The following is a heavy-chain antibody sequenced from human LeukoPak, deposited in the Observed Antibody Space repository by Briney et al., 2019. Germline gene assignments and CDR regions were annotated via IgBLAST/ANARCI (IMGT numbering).Heavy chain of an antibody. J-gene: IGHJ5*02. Sequence: GGSLRLSCAASGFTFSSYAMRWVRQAPGKGLEWVAVISYDGSNKYYADSVKGRFTISRDNSKNTLYLQMNSLRAEDTAVYYCARALYGRPNWFDPWGQGTLVTVSS. V-gene: IGHV3-30*01. CDR3: ARALYGRPNWFDP. CDR1: GFTFSSYA. D-gene: IGHD3-10*01. CDR2: ISYDGSNK.